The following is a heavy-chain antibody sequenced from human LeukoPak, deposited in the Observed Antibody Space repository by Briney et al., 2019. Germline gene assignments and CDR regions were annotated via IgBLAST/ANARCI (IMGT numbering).Heavy chain of an antibody. V-gene: IGHV4-34*01. CDR2: INHSGST. J-gene: IGHJ5*02. Sequence: PSETLSLTCAVYGGSFSGYYWSWIRQPPGKGLEWVGEINHSGSTNYNPSLKSRVTISVDTSKNQFSLKLSSVTAADTAVYYCARSVYYDSSVNHWGQGTLVTVSS. CDR3: ARSVYYDSSVNH. CDR1: GGSFSGYY. D-gene: IGHD3-22*01.